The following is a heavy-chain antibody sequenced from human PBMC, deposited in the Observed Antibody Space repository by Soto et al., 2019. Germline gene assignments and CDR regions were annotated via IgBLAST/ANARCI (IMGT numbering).Heavy chain of an antibody. Sequence: GGSLRLSCAASGFTFSSYWMSWVRQAPGKGLEWVANIKQDGSEKYYVDSVKGRFTISRDNAKNSLYLQMNSLRAEDTAVYYCARDLRWILYDYYYYMDVWGKGTTVTVSS. J-gene: IGHJ6*03. V-gene: IGHV3-7*01. CDR1: GFTFSSYW. CDR3: ARDLRWILYDYYYYMDV. CDR2: IKQDGSEK. D-gene: IGHD2-2*03.